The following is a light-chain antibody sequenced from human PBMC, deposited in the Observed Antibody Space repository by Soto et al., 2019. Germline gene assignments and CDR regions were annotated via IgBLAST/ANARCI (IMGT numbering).Light chain of an antibody. V-gene: IGKV1D-16*01. CDR1: QGNSSR. Sequence: DIQMTQSPSSQSASVGNRVTITFRASQGNSSRLAWYQQKPKKDPKSLIYAESSLQSWVPSRFSGSGSGTDFTLTISSLQPEDFATYYCQQYNSYPTTFGGGTKVEIK. J-gene: IGKJ4*01. CDR2: AES. CDR3: QQYNSYPTT.